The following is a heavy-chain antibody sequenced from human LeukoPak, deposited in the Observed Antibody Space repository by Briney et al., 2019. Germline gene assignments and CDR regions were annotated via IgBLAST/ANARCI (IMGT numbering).Heavy chain of an antibody. Sequence: PGGSLRLSCAASGFTFRGNGMHWVRQAPGKGLKWVAIIWYDGSNRYYADSVKGRFTISRDNSKNTLFLQMNSLTAEDTAVYYCARDQGTSVTAMVGGHFDYWGPGTLVTVSS. CDR1: GFTFRGNG. J-gene: IGHJ4*02. V-gene: IGHV3-33*01. CDR2: IWYDGSNR. CDR3: ARDQGTSVTAMVGGHFDY. D-gene: IGHD4-17*01.